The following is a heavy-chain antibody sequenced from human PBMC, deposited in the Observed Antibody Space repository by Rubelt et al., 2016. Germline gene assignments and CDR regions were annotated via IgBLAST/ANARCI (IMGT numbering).Heavy chain of an antibody. CDR1: GFTFSSYE. CDR3: ARSDIVATITDY. V-gene: IGHV3-48*03. D-gene: IGHD5-12*01. J-gene: IGHJ4*02. Sequence: EVQLVESGGGLVQPGGSLRLSCAASGFTFSSYEMNWVRQAPGKGLEWVSSISSRGSTIYYADSVKGRFTISRDNAKNSLYLQMNSLRAEDTAVYYCARSDIVATITDYWGQGTLVTVSS. CDR2: ISSRGSTI.